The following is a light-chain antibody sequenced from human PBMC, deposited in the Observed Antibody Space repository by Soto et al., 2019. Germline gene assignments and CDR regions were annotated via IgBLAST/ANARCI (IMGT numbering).Light chain of an antibody. CDR3: QQYYSWPLT. CDR1: QSVGTS. V-gene: IGKV3-15*01. J-gene: IGKJ4*01. CDR2: GAS. Sequence: ETVMTQSPATLSVSPGERATLSCRASQSVGTSLAWYQQKPGQAPRVLMYGASSRATGVPGRFSGSGSATEFTLTISSLHSEDFAVYYCQQYYSWPLTFGGGTKVEI.